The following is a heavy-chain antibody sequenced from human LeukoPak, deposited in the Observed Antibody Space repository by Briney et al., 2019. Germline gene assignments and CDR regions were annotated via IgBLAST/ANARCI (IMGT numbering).Heavy chain of an antibody. D-gene: IGHD1-26*01. V-gene: IGHV3-9*01. CDR3: AKEIVGATTRHIDY. J-gene: IGHJ4*02. CDR1: GFTFDDYA. CDR2: ISWNSGSI. Sequence: PGGSLRLSCAASGFTFDDYAMHWVRQAPGKGLEWVSGISWNSGSIGYADSVKGRFTISRDNAKNSLYLQMNSLRAEDTALYYCAKEIVGATTRHIDYWGQGTLVTVSS.